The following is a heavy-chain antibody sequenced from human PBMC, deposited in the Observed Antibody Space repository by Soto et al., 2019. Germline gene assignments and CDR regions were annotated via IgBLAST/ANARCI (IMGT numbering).Heavy chain of an antibody. Sequence: ASVKVSCKASGYTFTGYYMHWVRQAPGQGLEWMGWINPNSGGTNYAQKFQGWVTMTRDTSISTAYMELSRLRSDDTAVYYCARDRGYCSSTSCSTGFGYWGQGTLVTVS. CDR1: GYTFTGYY. CDR3: ARDRGYCSSTSCSTGFGY. CDR2: INPNSGGT. J-gene: IGHJ4*02. D-gene: IGHD2-2*02. V-gene: IGHV1-2*04.